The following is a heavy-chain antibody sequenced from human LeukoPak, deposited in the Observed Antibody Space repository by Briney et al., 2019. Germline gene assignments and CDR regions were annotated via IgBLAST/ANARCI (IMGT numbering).Heavy chain of an antibody. Sequence: PGGSLRLSCAASGFTFSTYAMSWVRQAPGKGLEWVSAISGSGTSTYYADSVKGRFTISRDNSKNTLYLQMNSLRAEDTAVYYCAKDNRGEYGSTRYCDYWGQGTVVTVSS. V-gene: IGHV3-23*01. CDR1: GFTFSTYA. CDR2: ISGSGTST. CDR3: AKDNRGEYGSTRYCDY. D-gene: IGHD6-6*01. J-gene: IGHJ4*02.